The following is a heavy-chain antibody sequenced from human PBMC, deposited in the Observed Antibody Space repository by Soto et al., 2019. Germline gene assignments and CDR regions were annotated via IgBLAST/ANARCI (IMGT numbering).Heavy chain of an antibody. CDR1: GFTCSSYA. V-gene: IGHV3-23*01. Sequence: GGSLRLSCAASGFTCSSYAMSWVRKAPGKGLEWVSAISGSGGGTYYADSVKGRFTISRDNSKNTLYLQMNSLRAEDTAVYYCAKDRLTIVVVAANYFQQWGQGTLVTVSS. J-gene: IGHJ1*01. CDR2: ISGSGGGT. D-gene: IGHD2-15*01. CDR3: AKDRLTIVVVAANYFQQ.